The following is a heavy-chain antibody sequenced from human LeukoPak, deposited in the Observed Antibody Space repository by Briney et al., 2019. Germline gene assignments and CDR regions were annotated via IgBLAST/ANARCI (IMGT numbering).Heavy chain of an antibody. V-gene: IGHV4-34*01. Sequence: PSETLSLTCAVYGGSFSGYYWSWIRQPPGKGLEWIGEINHSGSTNYNPSLKSRVTISVDTSKNQFSLKLSSVTAADTAVYYCGRHASMDPCDPWGQGTLVTVSS. D-gene: IGHD6-6*01. CDR2: INHSGST. CDR1: GGSFSGYY. CDR3: GRHASMDPCDP. J-gene: IGHJ5*02.